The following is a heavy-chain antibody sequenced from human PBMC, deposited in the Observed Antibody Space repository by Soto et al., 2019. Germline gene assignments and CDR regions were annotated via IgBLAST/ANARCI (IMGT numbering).Heavy chain of an antibody. CDR1: GYSISSGYY. Sequence: SETLSLTCTVSGYSISSGYYWGWIRPPPGKGLEWLGSIYHSGSTYYNPSLKSRVTISVDTSKNQFSLKMSVVTAAGTAVYYCARRRTGAATPYFDYWGQGTLVTVSS. D-gene: IGHD7-27*01. V-gene: IGHV4-38-2*02. CDR2: IYHSGST. J-gene: IGHJ4*02. CDR3: ARRRTGAATPYFDY.